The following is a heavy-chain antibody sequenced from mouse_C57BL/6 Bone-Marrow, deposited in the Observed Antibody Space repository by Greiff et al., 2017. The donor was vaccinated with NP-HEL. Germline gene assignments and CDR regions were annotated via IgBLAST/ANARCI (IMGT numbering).Heavy chain of an antibody. CDR2: INPNNGGT. CDR3: ARGDYDGCYLDY. V-gene: IGHV1-22*01. J-gene: IGHJ2*01. CDR1: GYTFTDYN. Sequence: EVQLQESGPELVKPGASVKMSCKASGYTFTDYNMHWVKQSHGKSLEWIGYINPNNGGTSYNQKFKGKATLTVNKSSSTAYMELRSLTSEDSAVYYCARGDYDGCYLDYWGQGTTLTVAS. D-gene: IGHD2-4*01.